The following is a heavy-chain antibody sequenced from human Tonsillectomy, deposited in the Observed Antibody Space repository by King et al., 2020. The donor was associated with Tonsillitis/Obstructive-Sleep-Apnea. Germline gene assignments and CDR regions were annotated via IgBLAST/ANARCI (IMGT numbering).Heavy chain of an antibody. CDR2: IWYDGSNK. V-gene: IGHV3-33*01. J-gene: IGHJ6*03. D-gene: IGHD1-1*01. CDR3: ARDPLAGTTDSNYYYYYMDV. CDR1: GFTFSSFG. Sequence: VQLVQSGGGVVQPGRSLRLSCAASGFTFSSFGMHWVRQAPGKGLEWVAVIWYDGSNKYYADSVKGRFTISRDNSKNTLYLQMSSRRAEDTAVYYCARDPLAGTTDSNYYYYYMDVWGKGTTVTVSS.